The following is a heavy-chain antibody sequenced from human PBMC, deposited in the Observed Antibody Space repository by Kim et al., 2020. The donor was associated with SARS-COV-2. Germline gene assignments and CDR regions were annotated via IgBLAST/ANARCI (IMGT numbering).Heavy chain of an antibody. CDR2: IYYSGST. CDR3: ASRVAYSGSYIFDY. V-gene: IGHV4-61*01. J-gene: IGHJ4*02. Sequence: SETLSLTCTVSGGSVSSGSYYWSWIRQPPGKGLEWIGYIYYSGSTNYNPSLKSRVTISVDTSKNQFSLKLSSVTAADTAVYYCASRVAYSGSYIFDYWGQGTLVTVSS. CDR1: GGSVSSGSYY. D-gene: IGHD1-26*01.